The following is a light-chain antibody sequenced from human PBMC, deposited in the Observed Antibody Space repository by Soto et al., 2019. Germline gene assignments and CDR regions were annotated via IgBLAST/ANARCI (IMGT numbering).Light chain of an antibody. J-gene: IGKJ4*01. V-gene: IGKV3-20*01. Sequence: EIVMTQSPATLSVSPGERATLSCRASQSISSNLAWYQQKPGQAPRLLIYGASSRATVIPDRFSGSGSGTDFTLTISRLEPEDFAVYYCQQYSNSPPLTFGGGTKVDIK. CDR3: QQYSNSPPLT. CDR2: GAS. CDR1: QSISSN.